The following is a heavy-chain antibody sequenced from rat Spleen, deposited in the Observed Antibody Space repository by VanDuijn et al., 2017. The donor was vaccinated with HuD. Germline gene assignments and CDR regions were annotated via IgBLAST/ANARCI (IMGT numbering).Heavy chain of an antibody. V-gene: IGHV3-1*01. CDR1: GYSITSNY. J-gene: IGHJ4*01. CDR2: ISYRGST. Sequence: EVQLQESGPGLVKPSQSLSLTCSVTGYSITSNYWGWIRKFPGNKMEWMGYISYRGSTSYNPSLKSRISITRDTSKNQFFLQLNSVTTEDTATYYCARRDNNYVMDAWGQGASVTVSS. D-gene: IGHD1-10*01. CDR3: ARRDNNYVMDA.